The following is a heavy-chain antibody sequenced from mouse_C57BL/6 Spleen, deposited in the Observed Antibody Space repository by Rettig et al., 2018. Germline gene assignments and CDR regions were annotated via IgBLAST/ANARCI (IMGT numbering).Heavy chain of an antibody. CDR1: GFSFNTYA. CDR3: VSEGNAMDY. V-gene: IGHV10-1*01. Sequence: ASGFSFNTYAMNWVRQAPGKGLEWVARIRSKSNNYATYYADSVKDRFTISRDDSESMLYLQMNNLKTEDTAMYYCVSEGNAMDYWGQGTSVTVSS. J-gene: IGHJ4*01. CDR2: IRSKSNNYAT.